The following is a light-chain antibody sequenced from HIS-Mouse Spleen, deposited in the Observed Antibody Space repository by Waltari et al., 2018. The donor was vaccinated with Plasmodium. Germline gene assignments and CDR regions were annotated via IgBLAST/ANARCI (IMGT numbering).Light chain of an antibody. V-gene: IGKV1-13*02. J-gene: IGKJ2*01. CDR2: DAS. CDR1: QGISSA. Sequence: AIQLTQSPSSLSASVGDRVTITCRASQGISSALAWYQQKPGKAPKLLIYDASGLESGVPSRFSGSGSGTDFTLTSSSLQPEDFATYYCHQFNSYPHTFGQGTKLEIK. CDR3: HQFNSYPHT.